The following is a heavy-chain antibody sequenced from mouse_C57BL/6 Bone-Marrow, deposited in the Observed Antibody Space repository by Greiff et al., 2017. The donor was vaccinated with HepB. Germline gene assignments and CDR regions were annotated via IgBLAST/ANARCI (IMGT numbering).Heavy chain of an antibody. Sequence: EVMLQQSGAELVRPGASVKLSCTASGFNIKDYYMHWVKQRPEQGLEWIGRIDPEDGDTEYAPKFQGKATMTADTSSNTAYLQLSSLTSEDTAVYYCTTRIYYGNYDYAMDYWGQGTSVTVSS. J-gene: IGHJ4*01. D-gene: IGHD2-1*01. CDR3: TTRIYYGNYDYAMDY. V-gene: IGHV14-1*01. CDR2: IDPEDGDT. CDR1: GFNIKDYY.